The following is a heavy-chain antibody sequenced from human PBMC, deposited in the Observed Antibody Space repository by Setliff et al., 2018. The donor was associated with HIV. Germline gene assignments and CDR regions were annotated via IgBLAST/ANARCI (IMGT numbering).Heavy chain of an antibody. CDR3: ARVWETLQSYAFDI. Sequence: LEWVSSISSSSSYIYYADSVKGRFTISRDNAKNSLYLQMNSLRAEDTAVYYCARVWETLQSYAFDIWGQGTMVTVSS. V-gene: IGHV3-21*01. CDR2: ISSSSSYI. D-gene: IGHD1-26*01. J-gene: IGHJ3*02.